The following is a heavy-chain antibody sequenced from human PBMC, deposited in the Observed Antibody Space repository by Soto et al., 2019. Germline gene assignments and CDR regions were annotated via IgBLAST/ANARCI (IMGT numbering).Heavy chain of an antibody. CDR2: INSDGSST. Sequence: PGGSLRLSCEACGFTISECSMNWVRQAPGRGLVWVSRINSDGSSTSHADSVRGRFTISRDNAKNTLYLQMNSLRVEDTAVYYCIRGPYYSDNSGYLALDYWGHGTLVTVSS. D-gene: IGHD3-22*01. CDR3: IRGPYYSDNSGYLALDY. CDR1: GFTISECS. J-gene: IGHJ4*01. V-gene: IGHV3-74*01.